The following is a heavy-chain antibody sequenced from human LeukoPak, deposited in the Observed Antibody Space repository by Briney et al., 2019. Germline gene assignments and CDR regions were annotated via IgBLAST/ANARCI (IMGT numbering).Heavy chain of an antibody. CDR3: ARHHSSGYYYLDY. J-gene: IGHJ4*02. Sequence: ASVKVSCKASGGTFSSYAISWVRQAPGQGLEWMGIINPSGGSTSYAQKFQGRVTMTRDMSTSTVYMELSSLRSEDTAVYYCARHHSSGYYYLDYWGQGTLVTVSS. CDR1: GGTFSSYA. V-gene: IGHV1-46*01. CDR2: INPSGGST. D-gene: IGHD3-22*01.